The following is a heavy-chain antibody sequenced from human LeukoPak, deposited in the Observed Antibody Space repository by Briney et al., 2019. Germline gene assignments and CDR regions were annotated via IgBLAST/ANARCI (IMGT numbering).Heavy chain of an antibody. D-gene: IGHD3-16*01. CDR3: ARGRRDMRY. Sequence: SETLSLTCAVYGGSFSEYYWSWIRQPPGEGLEWIGYIYNSGTTNYNPSLKGRVIISVDTSKNQFSLRVNSVTAADTAVYYCARGRRDMRYWGQGTLVTVSS. V-gene: IGHV4-4*08. CDR2: IYNSGTT. CDR1: GGSFSEYY. J-gene: IGHJ4*02.